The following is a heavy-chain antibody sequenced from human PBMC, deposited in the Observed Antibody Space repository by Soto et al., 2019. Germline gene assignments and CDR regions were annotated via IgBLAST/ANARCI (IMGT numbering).Heavy chain of an antibody. CDR1: GFTFSSYA. CDR3: AILVGYCSGGSCYPGAFDI. J-gene: IGHJ3*02. V-gene: IGHV3-30-3*01. Sequence: QVQLVESGGGVVQPGRSLRLSCAASGFTFSSYAMHWVRQAPGKGLEWVAVISYDGSNKYYADSVKGRFTISRDNSKNTLYLRMNSLRAEDTAVYYWAILVGYCSGGSCYPGAFDIWGQGTIVTVSS. D-gene: IGHD2-15*01. CDR2: ISYDGSNK.